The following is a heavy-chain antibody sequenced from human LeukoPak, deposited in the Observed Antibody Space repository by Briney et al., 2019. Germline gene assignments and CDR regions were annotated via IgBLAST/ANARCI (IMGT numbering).Heavy chain of an antibody. J-gene: IGHJ4*02. Sequence: SETLSLTCAVYGGSFSGYYWSWIRQPPGKGLEWIGEINHSGSTNYNPSLKSRVTISVDTSKNQFSLKLSSVTAADTAVYYCARHVSSMVRGLMYFDYWGQGTLVTVSS. CDR2: INHSGST. CDR3: ARHVSSMVRGLMYFDY. V-gene: IGHV4-34*01. CDR1: GGSFSGYY. D-gene: IGHD3-10*01.